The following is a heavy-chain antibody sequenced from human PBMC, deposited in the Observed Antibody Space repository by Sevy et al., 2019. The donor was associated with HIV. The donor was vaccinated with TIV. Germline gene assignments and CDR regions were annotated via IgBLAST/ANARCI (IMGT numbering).Heavy chain of an antibody. V-gene: IGHV3-30*04. CDR1: GFTFSSYA. Sequence: GGSLRVSCAATGFTFSSYAMNWVRQAPGKGLEWVALISYDGNNKYYADSVKGGFTISRDNATNTLYLQMNSLRGEDTAFYYCARGLAALPGYYYGLDVWGQGTTVTVSS. CDR2: ISYDGNNK. CDR3: ARGLAALPGYYYGLDV. J-gene: IGHJ6*02. D-gene: IGHD6-6*01.